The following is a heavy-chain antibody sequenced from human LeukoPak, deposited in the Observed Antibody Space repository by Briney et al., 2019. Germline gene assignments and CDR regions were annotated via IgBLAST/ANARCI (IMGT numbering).Heavy chain of an antibody. CDR3: AKRTDGSGRDWVDY. J-gene: IGHJ4*02. CDR2: ISGSGGST. Sequence: GGSLRLSCAASGFTFSSYAMSWVRQAPGKGPEWVSAISGSGGSTYYADSVKGRFTISRDNSKNTLYLQMNSLRAEDTAVYYCAKRTDGSGRDWVDYWGQGTLVTVSS. V-gene: IGHV3-23*01. CDR1: GFTFSSYA. D-gene: IGHD3-10*01.